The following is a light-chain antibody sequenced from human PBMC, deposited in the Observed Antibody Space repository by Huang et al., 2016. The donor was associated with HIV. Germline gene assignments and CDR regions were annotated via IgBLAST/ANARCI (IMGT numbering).Light chain of an antibody. CDR1: QSIRSN. V-gene: IGKV3-15*01. J-gene: IGKJ2*01. Sequence: IVLTQSPATLSVSPGEIVTLSCRASQSIRSNLAWVQQQPGQAPRLLICDGSTRATGVAARFSGRASGTACTLTNSSLQSEDLAVYFYHKDNKWHSFGQGTKLDI. CDR3: HKDNKWHS. CDR2: DGS.